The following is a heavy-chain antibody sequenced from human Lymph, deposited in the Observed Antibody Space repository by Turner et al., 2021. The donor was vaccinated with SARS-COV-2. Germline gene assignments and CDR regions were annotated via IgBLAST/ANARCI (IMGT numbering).Heavy chain of an antibody. J-gene: IGHJ4*02. CDR3: ARVLPFGDYFDY. D-gene: IGHD3-10*01. V-gene: IGHV3-53*01. CDR1: VFTVRSNY. Sequence: EVQLVESGEGLIQPGGSLRLSCAASVFTVRSNYMSWVRQAPGKGLEWVSVIYSGGSTYYADSVKGRFTISRDNSKNTLYLQMNSLRAEDTAVYYCARVLPFGDYFDYWGQGTLVTVSS. CDR2: IYSGGST.